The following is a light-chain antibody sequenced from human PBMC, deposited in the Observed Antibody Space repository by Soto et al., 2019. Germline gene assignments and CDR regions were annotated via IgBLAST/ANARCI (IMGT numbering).Light chain of an antibody. Sequence: EIVLTQSPGTLSLSPGERATLSCRASQSVTSSYLAWYQQKPGQAPRLLIYGASSRATGIPDTFSVSRSWTDFTLTISRLEPEDFAVYYWQQYGSSPLTFGGGTKVEIK. CDR1: QSVTSSY. V-gene: IGKV3-20*01. J-gene: IGKJ4*01. CDR3: QQYGSSPLT. CDR2: GAS.